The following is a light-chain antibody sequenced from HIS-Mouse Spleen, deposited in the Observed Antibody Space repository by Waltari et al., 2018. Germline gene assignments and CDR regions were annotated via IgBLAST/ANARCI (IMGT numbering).Light chain of an antibody. J-gene: IGLJ3*02. Sequence: QSVLTQPPSASGTPGQRVTISCSGSSSNIGSNYVYWYQKLPGTAPKLLIYWNNQRPSGVPDRFSGCKSGTSASLVISGLRAEDEADYYCAAWDDSLSGPVFGGGTKLTVL. CDR2: WNN. CDR3: AAWDDSLSGPV. CDR1: SSNIGSNY. V-gene: IGLV1-47*01.